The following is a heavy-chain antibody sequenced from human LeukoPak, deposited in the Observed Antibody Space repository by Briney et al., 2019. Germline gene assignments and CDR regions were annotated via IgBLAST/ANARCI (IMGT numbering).Heavy chain of an antibody. CDR2: TYYRSKWYN. J-gene: IGHJ4*02. Sequence: SQTLSLTCAISGDSVSSNSAAWNWLRQSPSRGLEWLGRTYYRSKWYNDNAVSVRSRITINPDTSKNHFSLQLNSVTPEDTAVYYCAREARQQLVYYYFDSWGQGTLVTVSS. V-gene: IGHV6-1*01. CDR3: AREARQQLVYYYFDS. CDR1: GDSVSSNSAA. D-gene: IGHD6-13*01.